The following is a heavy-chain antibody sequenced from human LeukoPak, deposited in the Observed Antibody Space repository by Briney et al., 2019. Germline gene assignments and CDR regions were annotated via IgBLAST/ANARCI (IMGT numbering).Heavy chain of an antibody. J-gene: IGHJ5*02. CDR3: ASMGKGPYDFWSGYYGFWFDP. CDR2: IYYSGST. D-gene: IGHD3-3*01. V-gene: IGHV4-61*08. Sequence: SETLSLTCAVSGYSISSGDYWSWIRQPPGKGLEWIGYIYYSGSTNYNPSLKSRVTISVDTSKNQFSLKLSSVTAADTAVYYCASMGKGPYDFWSGYYGFWFDPWGQGTLVTVSS. CDR1: GYSISSGDY.